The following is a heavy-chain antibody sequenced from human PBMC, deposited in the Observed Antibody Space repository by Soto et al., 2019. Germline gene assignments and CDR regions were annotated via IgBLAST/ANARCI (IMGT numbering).Heavy chain of an antibody. Sequence: PGGSLRLSCAASGFTFSNYGMHWVRQAPGKGLEWVAAISYEGINKYYADSVKGRFTISRDNSKNTLYLQMNSLRAEDTAVYYCAKDLHAFDIWGQGTMVTVSS. CDR2: ISYEGINK. CDR3: AKDLHAFDI. V-gene: IGHV3-30*18. CDR1: GFTFSNYG. J-gene: IGHJ3*02.